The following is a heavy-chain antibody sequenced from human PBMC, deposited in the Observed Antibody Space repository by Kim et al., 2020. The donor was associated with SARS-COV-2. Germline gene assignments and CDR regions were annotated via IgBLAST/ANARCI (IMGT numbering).Heavy chain of an antibody. Sequence: GGSLRLSCAASGFTFSSYAMSWVRQAPGKGLEWVSAISGSGGSTYYADSVKGRFTISRDNSKNTLYLQMNSLRAEDTAVYYCAKSDLGNRTRLVIRRWGYFDYWGQGTLVTVSS. CDR2: ISGSGGST. D-gene: IGHD6-19*01. J-gene: IGHJ4*02. CDR3: AKSDLGNRTRLVIRRWGYFDY. V-gene: IGHV3-23*01. CDR1: GFTFSSYA.